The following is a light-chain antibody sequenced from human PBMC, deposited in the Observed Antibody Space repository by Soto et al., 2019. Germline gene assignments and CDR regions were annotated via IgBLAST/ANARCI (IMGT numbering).Light chain of an antibody. V-gene: IGLV2-11*01. CDR3: CSFGGSYPI. Sequence: QSALTQPRSVSGSPGQSVTISCTGTSSDVGGYNYVSWYKQHPGKAPKLMIYDVSERPSGVPDRFSGSKSGNTASLTISGLQAEDEADYYCCSFGGSYPIFGGGTQLTVL. CDR2: DVS. J-gene: IGLJ2*01. CDR1: SSDVGGYNY.